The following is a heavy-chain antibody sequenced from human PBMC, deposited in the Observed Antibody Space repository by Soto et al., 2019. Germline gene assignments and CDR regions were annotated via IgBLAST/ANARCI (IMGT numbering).Heavy chain of an antibody. J-gene: IGHJ4*02. CDR1: GGSISSYY. CDR3: ARALNYYGHNHFDY. Sequence: PSETLSLTCTVSGGSISSYYWSWIRQPPGKGLEWIGYIYYSGSTNYNPSLKSRVTISVDTSKNQFSLKLSSVTAADTAVYYCARALNYYGHNHFDYWGQGTLVTVSS. CDR2: IYYSGST. D-gene: IGHD3-10*01. V-gene: IGHV4-59*01.